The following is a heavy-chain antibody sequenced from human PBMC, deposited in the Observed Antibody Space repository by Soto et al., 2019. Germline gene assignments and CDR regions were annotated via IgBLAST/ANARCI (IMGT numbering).Heavy chain of an antibody. J-gene: IGHJ3*02. CDR2: IYSGGST. Sequence: GGSLRLSCAASGFTVSSNYMSWVRQAPGKGLEWVSVIYSGGSTYYADSVKGRFTISRHNSKNTLYLQMNSLRAEDTAVYYCARGGFMITFGGVIVNDAFDIWGQGTMVTVSS. D-gene: IGHD3-16*02. CDR1: GFTVSSNY. V-gene: IGHV3-53*04. CDR3: ARGGFMITFGGVIVNDAFDI.